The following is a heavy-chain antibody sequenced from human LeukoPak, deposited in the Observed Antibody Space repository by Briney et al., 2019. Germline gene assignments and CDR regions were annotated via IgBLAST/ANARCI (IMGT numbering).Heavy chain of an antibody. V-gene: IGHV1-18*01. CDR3: ARAGGAMVTPHFDY. J-gene: IGHJ4*02. D-gene: IGHD5-18*01. Sequence: ASVKVSCKASGYTFTSYGISWVRQAPGQGLEWLGWISAYNGNTNYAQKLQGRVTMTTDTSTSTAYMELRSLRSDDTAVYYCARAGGAMVTPHFDYWGQGTLVTVSS. CDR1: GYTFTSYG. CDR2: ISAYNGNT.